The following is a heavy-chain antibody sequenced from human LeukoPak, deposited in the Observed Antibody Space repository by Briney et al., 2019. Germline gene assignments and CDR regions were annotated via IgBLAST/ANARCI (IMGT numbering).Heavy chain of an antibody. Sequence: GGSLRLSCAASGFTFSDYYMSWIRQAPGKGLEWVSYISSSGCTIYYADSVKGRFTITRDNAKNSLYLQMNSLRAEDTAVYYCARDGWFGEYNWFDPWGQGTLVTVSS. CDR1: GFTFSDYY. D-gene: IGHD3-10*01. CDR3: ARDGWFGEYNWFDP. CDR2: ISSSGCTI. J-gene: IGHJ5*02. V-gene: IGHV3-11*01.